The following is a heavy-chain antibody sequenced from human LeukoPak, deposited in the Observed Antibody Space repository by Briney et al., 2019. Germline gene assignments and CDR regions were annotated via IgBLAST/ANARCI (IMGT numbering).Heavy chain of an antibody. CDR3: ARAGYSNRWDGVDY. Sequence: PGESLKISCKGSGYTFTNYWIGWVRQMPGKGLEFMAIIYPGDFDTRYSPSFQGQVTISVDKSINTAYLQWSSLKASDSAMYYCARAGYSNRWDGVDYWGQGTLVTVSS. V-gene: IGHV5-51*01. D-gene: IGHD2/OR15-2a*01. CDR2: IYPGDFDT. CDR1: GYTFTNYW. J-gene: IGHJ4*02.